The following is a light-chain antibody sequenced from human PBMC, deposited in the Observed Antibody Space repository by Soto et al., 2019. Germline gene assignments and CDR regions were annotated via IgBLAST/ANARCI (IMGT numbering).Light chain of an antibody. Sequence: EIVLTQSPATLSLSLGERATLSCRARQSVSSYLAWFQQKPGHAPRLLIYDASNRATGVPARFSGSGSGTDFTLTISSLEPEDFAVYYCQQRSSWPVTFGQGTRLEMK. V-gene: IGKV3-11*01. CDR3: QQRSSWPVT. CDR1: QSVSSY. CDR2: DAS. J-gene: IGKJ5*01.